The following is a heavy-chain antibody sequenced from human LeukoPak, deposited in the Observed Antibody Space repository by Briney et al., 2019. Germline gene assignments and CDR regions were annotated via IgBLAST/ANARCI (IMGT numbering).Heavy chain of an antibody. CDR3: ASGATYYDFWSGYSIDY. CDR2: INPNSGGT. D-gene: IGHD3-3*01. CDR1: GYTFTGYY. J-gene: IGHJ4*02. V-gene: IGHV1-2*06. Sequence: ASVKVSCKASGYTFTGYYMHWVRQAPGQGLEWMERINPNSGGTNYAQKFQGRVTMTRDTSISTAYMELSRLRSDNTAVYYCASGATYYDFWSGYSIDYWGQGTLVTVSS.